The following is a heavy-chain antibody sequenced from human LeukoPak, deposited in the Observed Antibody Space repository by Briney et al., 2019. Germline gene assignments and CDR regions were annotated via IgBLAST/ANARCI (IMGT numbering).Heavy chain of an antibody. V-gene: IGHV6-1*01. CDR3: ARSLGEEAFDI. J-gene: IGHJ3*02. Sequence: SETLSLTRAIFGESVSRYRSAWDWIRQAPSRGLEWEGRTYYRSKWYKDYAVSVKSRITINPDTSKIRSSLQVNSVTPEDTAVYCCARSLGEEAFDIWGQGTMVTVSS. CDR1: GESVSRYRSA. D-gene: IGHD3-16*01. CDR2: TYYRSKWYK.